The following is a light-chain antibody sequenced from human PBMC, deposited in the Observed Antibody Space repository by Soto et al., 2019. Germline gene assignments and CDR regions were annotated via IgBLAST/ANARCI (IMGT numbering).Light chain of an antibody. V-gene: IGKV1-16*02. CDR1: QAITNY. CDR3: QQYHAHPLT. J-gene: IGKJ4*01. Sequence: DIQMAQSPSSLSASVGDTVTITCRASQAITNYYLAWFQHKPGKAPKALIYAASSLQRGVPSKFSGSGSGTDFTLTISSLQPEDSATYYCQQYHAHPLTFGGGTKVEIK. CDR2: AAS.